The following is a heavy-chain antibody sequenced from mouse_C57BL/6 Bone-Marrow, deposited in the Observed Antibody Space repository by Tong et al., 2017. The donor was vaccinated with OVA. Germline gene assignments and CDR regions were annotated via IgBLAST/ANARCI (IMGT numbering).Heavy chain of an antibody. J-gene: IGHJ1*01. CDR1: GFTFSDYG. Sequence: EVQLQESGGGLVQPGGSRKLSCAASGFTFSDYGMAWVRQAPGKGPEWVAFISNLAYSIYYADTVTGRFTISRENAKNTLYLEMSSLRSEDTAMYYCAPYGNYWYFDVWGAGTTVTVSS. V-gene: IGHV5-15*02. CDR2: ISNLAYSI. D-gene: IGHD2-1*01. CDR3: APYGNYWYFDV.